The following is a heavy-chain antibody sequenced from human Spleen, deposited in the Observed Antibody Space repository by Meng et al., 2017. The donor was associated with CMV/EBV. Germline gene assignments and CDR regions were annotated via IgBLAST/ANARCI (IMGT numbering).Heavy chain of an antibody. V-gene: IGHV3-23*01. D-gene: IGHD3-22*01. CDR2: ISGSGGST. J-gene: IGHJ4*02. CDR1: GFTFSSYA. CDR3: TTGPTYYYDSSGYFPSRDY. Sequence: GGSLRLSCAASGFTFSSYAMSWVRQAPGKGLEWVSAISGSGGSTNYADSVKGRFTISRDKSKNTLYLQMNSLRAEDTAVYYCTTGPTYYYDSSGYFPSRDYWGQGTLVTVSS.